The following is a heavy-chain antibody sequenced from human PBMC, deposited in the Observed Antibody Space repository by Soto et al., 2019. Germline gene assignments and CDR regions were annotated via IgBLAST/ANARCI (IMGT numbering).Heavy chain of an antibody. CDR3: ARGRYADY. CDR1: GYAFTTYG. D-gene: IGHD1-1*01. CDR2: ISAHNGNT. Sequence: QVHLVQSGAEVKKPGASVKVSCKGSGYAFTTYGITWVRQAPGQGLEWMGWISAHNGNTNYAQKLQGRVTVTRDTPTSTAYMELRSLSSDDTAVYYCARGRYADYWGQGALVTVSS. J-gene: IGHJ4*02. V-gene: IGHV1-18*01.